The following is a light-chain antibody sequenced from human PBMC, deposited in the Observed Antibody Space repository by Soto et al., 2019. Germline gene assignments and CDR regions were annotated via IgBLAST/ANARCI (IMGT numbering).Light chain of an antibody. CDR2: GVS. CDR1: QSVSSTY. CDR3: QHYGSLVLT. Sequence: EIVLTQSPGTLSLSPGERATLSCRASQSVSSTYLAWYQQKPGQAPRLLIYGVSSRATGIPDRFSGSGSGTDFPLTISRLEPEDFAVYYCQHYGSLVLTFGGGTKVEIK. J-gene: IGKJ4*01. V-gene: IGKV3-20*01.